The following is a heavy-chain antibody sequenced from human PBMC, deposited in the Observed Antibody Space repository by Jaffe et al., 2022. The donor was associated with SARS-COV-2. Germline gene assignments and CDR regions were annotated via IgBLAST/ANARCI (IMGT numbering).Heavy chain of an antibody. CDR2: IKQDGSEK. V-gene: IGHV3-7*01. Sequence: EVQLVESGGGLVQPGGSLRLSCAASGFTFSSYWMSWVRQAPGKGLEWVADIKQDGSEKYYVDSVKGRFTISRDNAKNSLFLQMNGLRADDTAVYYCVRSGGVGASTWGQGTLVTVSS. J-gene: IGHJ5*02. CDR3: VRSGGVGAST. CDR1: GFTFSSYW. D-gene: IGHD1-26*01.